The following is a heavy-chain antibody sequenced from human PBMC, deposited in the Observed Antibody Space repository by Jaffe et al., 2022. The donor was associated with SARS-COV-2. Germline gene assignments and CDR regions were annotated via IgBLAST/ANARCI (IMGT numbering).Heavy chain of an antibody. CDR3: ARLGGVIRSYYYYAMDV. D-gene: IGHD3-10*01. J-gene: IGHJ6*02. V-gene: IGHV1-3*01. CDR2: INAGNGNT. CDR1: GYTFTSYA. Sequence: QVQLVQSGAEVKKPGASVKVSCKASGYTFTSYAIHWVRQAPGQRLEWMGWINAGNGNTKYSQKFQGRVTFTRDTSASTAYMELSSLRSEDTAVYFCARLGGVIRSYYYYAMDVWGQGTTVTVSS.